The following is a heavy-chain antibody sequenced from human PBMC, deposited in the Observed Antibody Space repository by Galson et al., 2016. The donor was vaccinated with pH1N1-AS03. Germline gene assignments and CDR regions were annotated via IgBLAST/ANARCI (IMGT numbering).Heavy chain of an antibody. D-gene: IGHD5-24*01. CDR2: IYPGDSDT. CDR3: ARQVRDSYNDYFDY. CDR1: GYIFTSYW. J-gene: IGHJ4*02. V-gene: IGHV5-51*01. Sequence: QSGAEVKKPGESLKISCKTSGYIFTSYWVAWVRHMPGKGLEWMGIIYPGDSDTRYSPSFQGQVTISADRSINTAYLQWNSLMASDTAIYYYARQVRDSYNDYFDYWGQGILVTVSS.